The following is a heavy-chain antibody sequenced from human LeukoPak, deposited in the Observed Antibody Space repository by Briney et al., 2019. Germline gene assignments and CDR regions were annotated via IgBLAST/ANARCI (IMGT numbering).Heavy chain of an antibody. V-gene: IGHV3-30*02. CDR3: AKDPGAHYYGSGSYRRGSYFEY. CDR2: IRFDGSNK. CDR1: GFTFSSYG. D-gene: IGHD3-10*01. Sequence: GSLRLSCAASGFTFSSYGVHWVRQAPGKGLEWVAFIRFDGSNKYYADSVKGRFTISRDNSKNTLYLQMNSLRAEDTAVYYCAKDPGAHYYGSGSYRRGSYFEYWGQGTLVTVSS. J-gene: IGHJ4*02.